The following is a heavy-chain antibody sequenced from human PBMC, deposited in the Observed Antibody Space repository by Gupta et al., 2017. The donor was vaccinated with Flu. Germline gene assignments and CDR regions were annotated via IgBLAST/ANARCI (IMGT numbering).Heavy chain of an antibody. CDR3: AKTGRTSWFDP. CDR2: LYYTGST. Sequence: QVQLQESGPGLVKPSPTLSLTCTVCGASLPLSGGPFRNGDHYWTWFRQPPGKGLEWIGSLYYTGSTYYNPALNNRFTISVDTSKNQFSLKLNSVTAADTAVYYCAKTGRTSWFDPWGQGSLVTVSS. V-gene: IGHV4-30-4*01. CDR1: GGPFRNGDHY. D-gene: IGHD3-9*01. J-gene: IGHJ5*02.